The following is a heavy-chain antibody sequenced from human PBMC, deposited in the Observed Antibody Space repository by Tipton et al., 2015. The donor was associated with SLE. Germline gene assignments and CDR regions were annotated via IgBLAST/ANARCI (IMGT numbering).Heavy chain of an antibody. Sequence: QSGPEVKTHGASLKVSCKASGYTFTSYNVNWVRQAPEQGLEWMGIIDPSGGFTTYAQKFQGRITMTRDTSTRTLYMELRSLTSEDTAVYYCAREVDAFDIWGQGTMVTVAS. J-gene: IGHJ3*02. CDR1: GYTFTSYN. V-gene: IGHV1-46*01. CDR3: AREVDAFDI. CDR2: IDPSGGFT.